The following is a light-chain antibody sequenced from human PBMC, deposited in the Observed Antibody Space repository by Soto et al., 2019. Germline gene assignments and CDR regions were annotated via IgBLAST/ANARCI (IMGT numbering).Light chain of an antibody. Sequence: EIVLTQSPGTLSLSPGERATLSCRASQSVSSRYLGWYQQKPGQAPRLLIYGASSRATVIPDRFSGSGSGTDFILTISSLEPEDFAVSYCQQYANSPPTFGQGTNVEIK. CDR1: QSVSSRY. CDR3: QQYANSPPT. V-gene: IGKV3-20*01. J-gene: IGKJ1*01. CDR2: GAS.